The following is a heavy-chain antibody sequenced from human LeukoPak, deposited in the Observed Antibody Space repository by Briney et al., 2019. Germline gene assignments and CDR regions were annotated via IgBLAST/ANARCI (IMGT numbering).Heavy chain of an antibody. CDR2: VSGGGDYT. J-gene: IGHJ5*02. D-gene: IGHD3-22*01. V-gene: IGHV3-23*01. CDR3: AKDLRAGYYHDRCYDRSP. Sequence: GGSLRLSCAASGFTFSTYAISWVRQTPGKGLEWFSAVSGGGDYTYYTDSVRGRFTISRDNSKNTVFLQMHSLRAEDTAVYYCAKDLRAGYYHDRCYDRSPWGPGTLVTASS. CDR1: GFTFSTYA.